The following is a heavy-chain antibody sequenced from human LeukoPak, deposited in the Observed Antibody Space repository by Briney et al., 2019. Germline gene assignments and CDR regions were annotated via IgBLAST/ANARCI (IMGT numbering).Heavy chain of an antibody. CDR3: ARGYSRAAFDI. J-gene: IGHJ3*02. CDR1: GFTFSAYT. V-gene: IGHV3-48*01. D-gene: IGHD2-15*01. Sequence: PGRSLRLSCAASGFTFSAYTMNWVRQAPGQGLEWVSYISSGSSSVYYADSVKGRFTVSRDNGKNSLLLQMNSLRAEDTALYYCARGYSRAAFDIWGQGTVVAVSS. CDR2: ISSGSSSV.